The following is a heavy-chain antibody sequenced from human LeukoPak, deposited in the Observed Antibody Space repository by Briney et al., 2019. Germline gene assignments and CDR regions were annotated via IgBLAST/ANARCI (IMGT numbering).Heavy chain of an antibody. Sequence: GGSLRLSCAASGFTFSNYWMHWVRHAPGKGVVWVSRINSDGSGGNYADSVKGRFTMSRDTAKNTLYLQMHSLRAEDTAVYYCASASSHRIAAGGDYWGQVTLVTVSS. CDR1: GFTFSNYW. CDR2: INSDGSGG. D-gene: IGHD6-13*01. V-gene: IGHV3-74*01. J-gene: IGHJ4*02. CDR3: ASASSHRIAAGGDY.